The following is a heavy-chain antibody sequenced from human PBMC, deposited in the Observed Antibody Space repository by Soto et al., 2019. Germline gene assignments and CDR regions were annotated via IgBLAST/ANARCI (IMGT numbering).Heavy chain of an antibody. CDR1: GGSVSSGSYY. D-gene: IGHD3-3*01. V-gene: IGHV4-61*01. J-gene: IGHJ4*02. CDR3: ARVFPRALDY. Sequence: SETLSLTCTVSGGSVSSGSYYWSWIRQPPGKGLEWIGYIYYSGSTNYNPSLKSRVTISVDTSKNQFSLKLSSVTAADTAVYYCARVFPRALDYWGQGTLVTAPQ. CDR2: IYYSGST.